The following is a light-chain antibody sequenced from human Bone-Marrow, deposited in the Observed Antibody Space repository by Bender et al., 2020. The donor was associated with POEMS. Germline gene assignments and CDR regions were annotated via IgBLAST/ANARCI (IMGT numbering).Light chain of an antibody. CDR1: DLGDKY. CDR2: QDT. CDR3: AAWDDSLSRNWV. V-gene: IGLV3-1*01. Sequence: SYEVTQPPSVSVSPGQTASITCSGDDLGDKYVAWYQQKPGQSPVLVIYQDTKRPSGVPDRFSGSKSGTSASLAISGLQSEDEADYYCAAWDDSLSRNWVFGGGTKLTVL. J-gene: IGLJ3*02.